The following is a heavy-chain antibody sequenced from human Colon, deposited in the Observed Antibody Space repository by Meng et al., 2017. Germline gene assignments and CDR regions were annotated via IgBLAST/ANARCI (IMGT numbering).Heavy chain of an antibody. CDR2: IHHSGTT. V-gene: IGHV4-38-2*02. CDR3: ARGPAGATPHYFYY. Sequence: SETLSLTCTVSGYSISTGYYWGWIRQPPGKGLEWIASIHHSGTTYYNPSLKSRVTISVDTSKNQFSLKVSSVTATDTAVYYCARGPAGATPHYFYYWGQRTLVTVSS. D-gene: IGHD1-26*01. J-gene: IGHJ4*02. CDR1: GYSISTGYY.